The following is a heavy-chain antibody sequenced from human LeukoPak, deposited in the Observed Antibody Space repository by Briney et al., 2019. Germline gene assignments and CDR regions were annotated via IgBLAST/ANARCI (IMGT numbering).Heavy chain of an antibody. J-gene: IGHJ4*02. CDR2: IYGSGGGG. Sequence: GGSLRLSCAASGFTFRTYTMNWARQAPGKGLEWVSGIYGSGGGGLYADSVRGRFTISRDDSKNMLYLQMNDLRADDTAVYYCAKDRVPDGIWSLDYWGQGTLVTVSS. CDR3: AKDRVPDGIWSLDY. CDR1: GFTFRTYT. V-gene: IGHV3-23*01. D-gene: IGHD1-14*01.